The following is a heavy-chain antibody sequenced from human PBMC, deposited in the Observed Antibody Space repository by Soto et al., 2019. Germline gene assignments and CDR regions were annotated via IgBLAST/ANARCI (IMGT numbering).Heavy chain of an antibody. CDR1: GYTLTELS. CDR2: FDPEDGET. J-gene: IGHJ6*02. V-gene: IGHV1-24*01. CDR3: ATAVEGFLEYGMDV. D-gene: IGHD3-3*01. Sequence: QVQLVQSGAEVKKPGASVKVSCKVSGYTLTELSMHWVRQAPGKGLEWTGGFDPEDGETIYAQKFQGRVTMTEDKSTDTAYMELNSLRPEDTAVYYCATAVEGFLEYGMDVWGQGTTVTVSS.